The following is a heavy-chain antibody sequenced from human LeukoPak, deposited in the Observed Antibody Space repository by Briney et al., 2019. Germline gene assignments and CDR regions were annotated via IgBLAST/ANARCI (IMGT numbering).Heavy chain of an antibody. CDR1: GGSISSYY. CDR2: MYYSGTT. J-gene: IGHJ6*02. CDR3: AGQVGARIRYYYTSGLDV. Sequence: SETLSLTCTVSGGSISSYYWSWIRQPPGKGLEWIGSMYYSGTTNYDPSFKSRVTISLDTSKNEFSLRLKSLTTADTAVYYCAGQVGARIRYYYTSGLDVWGQGTTVAVSS. D-gene: IGHD1-26*01. V-gene: IGHV4-59*12.